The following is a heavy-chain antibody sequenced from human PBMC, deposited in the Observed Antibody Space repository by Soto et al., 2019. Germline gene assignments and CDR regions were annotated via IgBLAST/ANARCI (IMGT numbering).Heavy chain of an antibody. D-gene: IGHD6-19*01. J-gene: IGHJ6*02. CDR3: ARVEVQWPDGDYYYGMDV. Sequence: EVQLVESGGGLVQPGGSLRLSCAASGFTFSSYSMNWVRQAPGKGLEWVSYISSSSSTIYYADSVKGRVTISRDNAKNSLYLQMNSLRDEDTAVYYCARVEVQWPDGDYYYGMDVWGQGTTVTVSS. CDR1: GFTFSSYS. CDR2: ISSSSSTI. V-gene: IGHV3-48*02.